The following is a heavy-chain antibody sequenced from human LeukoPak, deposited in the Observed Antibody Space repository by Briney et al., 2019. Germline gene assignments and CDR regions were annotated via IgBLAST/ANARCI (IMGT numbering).Heavy chain of an antibody. Sequence: GGSLRLSCAASGFTFSSYAMKWVRQAPGKGLEWVSGISGSGGGTYYADSAKGRFTISRDNSKNTLYLQMNSLRAEDTATYYCARAFYCSNGVCSSLGDHWGQGTLVTVSS. V-gene: IGHV3-23*01. CDR1: GFTFSSYA. CDR3: ARAFYCSNGVCSSLGDH. J-gene: IGHJ4*02. D-gene: IGHD2-8*01. CDR2: ISGSGGGT.